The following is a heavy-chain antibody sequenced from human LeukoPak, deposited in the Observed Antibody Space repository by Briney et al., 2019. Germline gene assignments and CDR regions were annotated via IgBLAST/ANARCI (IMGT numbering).Heavy chain of an antibody. J-gene: IGHJ4*02. CDR2: LKSETDGGTT. V-gene: IGHV3-15*01. CDR3: TAPMAEGRFDY. CDR1: GFXFSKAW. Sequence: GGSLRLSCAASGFXFSKAWMNWIRQAPGKGLEWVGRLKSETDGGTTDYAAPVKGRFTISRDDSKNTLYLQMNSLKTEDTAVYYCTAPMAEGRFDYWGQGTLVTVSS. D-gene: IGHD3-10*01.